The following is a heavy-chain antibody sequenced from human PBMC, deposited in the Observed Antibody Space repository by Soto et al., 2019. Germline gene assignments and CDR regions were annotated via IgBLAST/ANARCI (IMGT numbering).Heavy chain of an antibody. CDR2: IIPIFGTA. CDR3: ARGHHPTYYYDSSGYYALFDY. D-gene: IGHD3-22*01. J-gene: IGHJ4*02. CDR1: GGTFSSYA. Sequence: GASVKVSCKASGGTFSSYAISWVRQAPGQGLEWMGGIIPIFGTANYAQKFQGRVTITADESTSTAYMELSSLRSEDTAVYYCARGHHPTYYYDSSGYYALFDYRGQGTLVTVSS. V-gene: IGHV1-69*13.